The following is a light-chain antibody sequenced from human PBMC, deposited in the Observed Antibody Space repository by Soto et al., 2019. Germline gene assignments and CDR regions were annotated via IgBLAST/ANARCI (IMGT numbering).Light chain of an antibody. CDR3: SSKTSTETLV. CDR1: SSDVGDYDF. CDR2: DVT. J-gene: IGLJ1*01. V-gene: IGLV2-14*01. Sequence: QSVLTQPASVSGSPGQSITISCTGSSSDVGDYDFVAWYQQSPGEAPKVMIYDVTSRPSGVSNRFSGSKSGNTASLTISGLQAEDEADYYCSSKTSTETLVFGTGTKVTVL.